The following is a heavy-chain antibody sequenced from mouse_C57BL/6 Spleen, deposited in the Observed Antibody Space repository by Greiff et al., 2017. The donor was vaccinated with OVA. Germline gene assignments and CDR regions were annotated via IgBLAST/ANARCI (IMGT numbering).Heavy chain of an antibody. V-gene: IGHV5-16*01. Sequence: DVKLVESEGGLVQPGSSMKLSCTASGFTFSDYYMAWVRQVPEKGLEWVANINYDGSSTYYLDSLKSRFIISRDNAKNILYLQMSSLKSEDTATYYCAREGLGRRYFDYWGQGTTLTVSS. J-gene: IGHJ2*01. D-gene: IGHD4-1*01. CDR2: INYDGSST. CDR3: AREGLGRRYFDY. CDR1: GFTFSDYY.